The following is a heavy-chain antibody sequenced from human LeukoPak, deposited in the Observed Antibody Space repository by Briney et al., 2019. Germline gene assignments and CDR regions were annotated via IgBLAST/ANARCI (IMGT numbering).Heavy chain of an antibody. D-gene: IGHD6-13*01. V-gene: IGHV3-33*01. CDR2: IWYDGSDK. CDR3: ARGLRWAATGHPRFDY. J-gene: IGHJ4*02. CDR1: GFTFSSHG. Sequence: GGSLRLSCAASGFTFSSHGMHWVRQAPGKGLEWVSIIWYDGSDKYYADSVKGRFTISRDNSKNTLYPQMNGLRAEDTAVYYCARGLRWAATGHPRFDYWGQGTLVTVSS.